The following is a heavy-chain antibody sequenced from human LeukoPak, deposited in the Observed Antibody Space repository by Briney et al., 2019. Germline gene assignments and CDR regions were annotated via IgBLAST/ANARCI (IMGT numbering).Heavy chain of an antibody. CDR3: ASRRDGYSHDAFDI. V-gene: IGHV3-48*02. D-gene: IGHD5-24*01. Sequence: GGSLRLSCAASGSTFSSYSMNWVRQAPGKGLEWVSYISSSSSTIYYADSVKGRFTISRDNAKNSLYLQMNSLRDEDTAVYYCASRRDGYSHDAFDIWGQGTMVTVSS. CDR1: GSTFSSYS. J-gene: IGHJ3*02. CDR2: ISSSSSTI.